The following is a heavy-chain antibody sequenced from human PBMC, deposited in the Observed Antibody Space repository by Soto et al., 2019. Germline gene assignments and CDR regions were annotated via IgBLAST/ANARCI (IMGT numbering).Heavy chain of an antibody. Sequence: QVRLQESGPGLVKSSETLSLTCTVSSDSISGENWWRWVRQPPGMGLAWIGEICQTGGTNYYPSLRSRVTMEVDKSKNQFSLTVISATAADTAVYYCARVFSAGSGWMYSLDFWSQGTMVFVSS. J-gene: IGHJ4*02. CDR2: ICQTGGT. D-gene: IGHD6-13*01. CDR1: SDSISGENW. CDR3: ARVFSAGSGWMYSLDF. V-gene: IGHV4-4*02.